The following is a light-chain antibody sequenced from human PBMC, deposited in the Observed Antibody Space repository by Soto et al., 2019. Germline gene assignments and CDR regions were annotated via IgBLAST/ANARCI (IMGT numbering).Light chain of an antibody. V-gene: IGLV2-8*01. CDR1: SSDVGGFNC. Sequence: QSALTQPPSASGSPGQSVTISCTGTSSDVGGFNCVSWYQQHPGKAPKLIIYEVSKRPSGVPDRFSGSKSGNTASLTVSGLQAEDEADYYCTSYAGNNNVVFGGGTQLTVL. CDR3: TSYAGNNNVV. CDR2: EVS. J-gene: IGLJ3*02.